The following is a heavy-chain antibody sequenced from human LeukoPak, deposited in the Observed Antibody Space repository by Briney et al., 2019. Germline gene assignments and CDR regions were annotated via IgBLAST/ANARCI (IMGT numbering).Heavy chain of an antibody. CDR3: ARVPYYYDSSGHFQH. Sequence: SETLSLTCAVYGGSFSGYYWSWIRQPPGKGLEWIGEINHSGSTNYNPSLKSRVTISVDTSKNQFSLKLSSVTAADTAVYYCARVPYYYDSSGHFQHWGQGTLVTVSS. J-gene: IGHJ1*01. CDR1: GGSFSGYY. V-gene: IGHV4-34*01. D-gene: IGHD3-22*01. CDR2: INHSGST.